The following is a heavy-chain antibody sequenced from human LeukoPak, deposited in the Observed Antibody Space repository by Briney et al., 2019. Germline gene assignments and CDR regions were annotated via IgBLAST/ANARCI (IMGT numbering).Heavy chain of an antibody. J-gene: IGHJ4*02. Sequence: GGSLRLSCTVSGFTVSSNSMSWVRQAPGKGLEWVSFIYSDNTHYSDSVKGRFTISRDNSKNTLYLQMNSLRAEDTAVYYCASDSGYDHHGLFDYWGQGTLVTVSS. V-gene: IGHV3-66*03. D-gene: IGHD5-12*01. CDR3: ASDSGYDHHGLFDY. CDR2: IYSDNT. CDR1: GFTVSSNS.